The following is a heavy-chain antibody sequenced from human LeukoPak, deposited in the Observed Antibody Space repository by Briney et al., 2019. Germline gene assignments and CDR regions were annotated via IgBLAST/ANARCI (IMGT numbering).Heavy chain of an antibody. Sequence: SETLSLTCTVSGGSISSYYWSWIRQPPGKGLEWIGYIYYSGSTNYNPSLKSRVTISVDTSKNQFSLKLSSVTAADTAVYYCAREIEKAGLWTWGQGTLVTVSS. CDR1: GGSISSYY. V-gene: IGHV4-59*01. CDR3: AREIEKAGLWT. J-gene: IGHJ1*01. CDR2: IYYSGST. D-gene: IGHD3/OR15-3a*01.